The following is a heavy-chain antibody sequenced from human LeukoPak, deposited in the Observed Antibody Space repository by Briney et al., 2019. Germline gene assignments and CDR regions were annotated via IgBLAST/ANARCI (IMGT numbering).Heavy chain of an antibody. J-gene: IGHJ3*02. V-gene: IGHV1-24*01. CDR3: ARVWGIAARGSGKNAFDI. CDR1: GYTLTELS. Sequence: ASVKVSCKVSGYTLTELSMHWVRQAPGKGLEWMGGFDPEDGETIYAQKFQGRVTMTRDMSTSTVYMELSSLRSEDTAVYYCARVWGIAARGSGKNAFDIWGQGTMVTVSS. CDR2: FDPEDGET. D-gene: IGHD6-6*01.